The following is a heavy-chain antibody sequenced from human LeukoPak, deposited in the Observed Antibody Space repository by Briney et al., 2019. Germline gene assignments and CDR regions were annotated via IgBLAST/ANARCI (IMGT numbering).Heavy chain of an antibody. CDR2: IWYDGSNK. CDR1: GFTFSSYG. Sequence: GRSLRLSCAASGFTFSSYGMHWVRQAPGKGLEWVAVIWYDGSNKYYADSVKGRFTISRDNSKNTLYLQMNSLGAEDTAVYYCARAGYYASSGSTRAFDIWGQGTMVTVSS. CDR3: ARAGYYASSGSTRAFDI. J-gene: IGHJ3*02. V-gene: IGHV3-33*01. D-gene: IGHD3-22*01.